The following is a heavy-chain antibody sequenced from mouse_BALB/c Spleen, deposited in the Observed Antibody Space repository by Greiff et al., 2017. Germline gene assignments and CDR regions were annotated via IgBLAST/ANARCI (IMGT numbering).Heavy chain of an antibody. V-gene: IGHV14-3*02. CDR2: IDPANGNT. Sequence: VQLKESGAELVKPGASVKLSCTASGFNIKDTYMHWVKQRPEQGLEWIGRIDPANGNTKYDPKFQGKATITADTSSNTAYLQLSSLTSEDTAVYYCARRAMDDGNDEDYWGQGTTLTVSS. D-gene: IGHD2-2*01. CDR1: GFNIKDTY. CDR3: ARRAMDDGNDEDY. J-gene: IGHJ2*01.